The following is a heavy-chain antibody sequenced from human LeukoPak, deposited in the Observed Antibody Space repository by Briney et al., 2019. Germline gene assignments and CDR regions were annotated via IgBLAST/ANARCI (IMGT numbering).Heavy chain of an antibody. CDR3: ARAHYSSGWVPFDY. Sequence: ASVKVSCKASGYTFTDYYMHWVRPPPAQGLEWMGLINPNSGGTNYAQKFQGRLIITRDTSISTAYMELSRLRSDDTAVYYCARAHYSSGWVPFDYWGKGTLVTVST. CDR2: INPNSGGT. J-gene: IGHJ4*02. V-gene: IGHV1-2*02. CDR1: GYTFTDYY. D-gene: IGHD6-19*01.